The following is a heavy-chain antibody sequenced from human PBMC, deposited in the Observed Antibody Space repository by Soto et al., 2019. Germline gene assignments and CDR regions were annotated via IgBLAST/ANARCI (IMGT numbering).Heavy chain of an antibody. CDR1: GGTFSSYT. D-gene: IGHD4-17*01. J-gene: IGHJ5*02. V-gene: IGHV1-69*04. Sequence: ASVKVSCKASGGTFSSYTISWVRQAPGQGLEWMGRIIPILGIANYAQKFQGRVTITADKSTSTAYMELSSLRSEDTAVYYCARDVTTVTTGENWFDPWGQGTLVTVSS. CDR2: IIPILGIA. CDR3: ARDVTTVTTGENWFDP.